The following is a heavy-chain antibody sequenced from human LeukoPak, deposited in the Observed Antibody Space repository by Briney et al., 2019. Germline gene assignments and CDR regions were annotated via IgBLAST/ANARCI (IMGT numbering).Heavy chain of an antibody. CDR3: ARDSGYSYGFDY. J-gene: IGHJ4*02. Sequence: SETLSLTCAVYGGSFSGYYWSWIRQPPGKGLEWIGEINHSGSTNYNPSLKSRVTISVDTSKNQFSLKLSSVTAADTAVYYCARDSGYSYGFDYWGQGTLVTVSS. V-gene: IGHV4-34*01. CDR1: GGSFSGYY. CDR2: INHSGST. D-gene: IGHD5-18*01.